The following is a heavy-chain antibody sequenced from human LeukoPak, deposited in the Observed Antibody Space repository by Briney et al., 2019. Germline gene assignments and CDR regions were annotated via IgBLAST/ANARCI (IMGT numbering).Heavy chain of an antibody. V-gene: IGHV4-39*07. CDR3: ARSIAVAGTVGAHYYMDV. Sequence: SETLSLTCTVSGGSISSSSYYWGWIRQPPGKGLEWIGSIYHSGSTYYNPSLKSRVTISVDTSKNQFSLKLSSVTAADTAVYYCARSIAVAGTVGAHYYMDVWGKGTTVTVSS. CDR1: GGSISSSSYY. D-gene: IGHD6-19*01. CDR2: IYHSGST. J-gene: IGHJ6*03.